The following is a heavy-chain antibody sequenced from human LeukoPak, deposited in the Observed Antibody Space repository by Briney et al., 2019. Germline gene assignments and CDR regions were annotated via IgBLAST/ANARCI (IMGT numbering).Heavy chain of an antibody. CDR2: IYTRGST. Sequence: SETLSLTCTVSGGSISSYYWSWIRQPAGKGLEWIGRIYTRGSTNYNPSLKSRVTMSVDTSKNQFSLKLSSVTAADTAVYYCARAGRDFWSGYYSPEYYFDYWGQGTLVAVSS. V-gene: IGHV4-4*07. CDR3: ARAGRDFWSGYYSPEYYFDY. CDR1: GGSISSYY. J-gene: IGHJ4*02. D-gene: IGHD3-3*01.